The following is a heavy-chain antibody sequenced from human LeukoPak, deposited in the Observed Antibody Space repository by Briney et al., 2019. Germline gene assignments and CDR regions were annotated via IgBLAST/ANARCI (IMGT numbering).Heavy chain of an antibody. CDR2: ISYDGSNK. CDR3: ARDVPPEMSPPAFDI. CDR1: GFTFSSYG. J-gene: IGHJ3*02. V-gene: IGHV3-30*03. D-gene: IGHD1-14*01. Sequence: PGGSLRLSCAASGFTFSSYGMHWVRQAPGKGLEWVAVISYDGSNKYYADSVKGRFTISRDNSKNTLYLQMNSLRAEDTAVYYCARDVPPEMSPPAFDIWGQGTMVTVSS.